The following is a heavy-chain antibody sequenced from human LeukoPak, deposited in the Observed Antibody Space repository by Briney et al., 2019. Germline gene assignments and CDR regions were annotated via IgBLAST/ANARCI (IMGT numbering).Heavy chain of an antibody. CDR1: GGSFSGYY. CDR3: ARLRRGAYVPIDY. CDR2: INHSGST. D-gene: IGHD3-16*01. V-gene: IGHV4-34*01. Sequence: KSSETLSLTCAVYGGSFSGYYWSWIRQPPGKGLEWIGEINHSGSTNYNPSLKSRVTISVDTSKNQFSLKLSSVTAADTAVYYCARLRRGAYVPIDYWGQGTLVTVSS. J-gene: IGHJ4*02.